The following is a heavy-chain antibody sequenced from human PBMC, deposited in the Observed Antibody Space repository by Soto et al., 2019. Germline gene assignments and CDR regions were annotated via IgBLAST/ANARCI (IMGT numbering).Heavy chain of an antibody. CDR2: INPNSGGT. CDR1: GYTFTGYY. D-gene: IGHD3-10*01. Sequence: EASVKVSCKASGYTFTGYYMHWVRQAPGQGLEWMGWINPNSGGTNYAQKFQGRVTMTRDTSISTAYMELSRLRSDDTAVYYCARVRSGSYYSYYFDYWGQGTLVTVSS. CDR3: ARVRSGSYYSYYFDY. V-gene: IGHV1-2*02. J-gene: IGHJ4*02.